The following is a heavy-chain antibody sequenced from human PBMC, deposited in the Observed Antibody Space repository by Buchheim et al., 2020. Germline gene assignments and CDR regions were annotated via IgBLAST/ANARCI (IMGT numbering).Heavy chain of an antibody. CDR1: GFTFIDYA. Sequence: EVQLLESGGGLVQPGRSLKLSCAASGFTFIDYAMSWVRQAPGKGLEWVSAISTSGDDTYYADSVKGRFTIPCDISKNTPSLQMNSLRAEDTAVYYCARRGYNYGGAYWGQGTL. J-gene: IGHJ4*02. D-gene: IGHD5-18*01. CDR2: ISTSGDDT. CDR3: ARRGYNYGGAY. V-gene: IGHV3-23*01.